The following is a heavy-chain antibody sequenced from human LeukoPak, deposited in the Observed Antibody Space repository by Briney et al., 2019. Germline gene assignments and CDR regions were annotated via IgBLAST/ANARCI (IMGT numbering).Heavy chain of an antibody. D-gene: IGHD6-13*01. CDR2: ISSSSSYI. CDR3: ARDAINGSSWYIEYGPFDY. Sequence: GGSLRLSCAASGFTFSSYSMNWVRQAPGKGLEWVSSISSSSSYIYYADSVKGRFTISRDNAKNSLYLQMNSLRAEDTAVYYCARDAINGSSWYIEYGPFDYWGQGTLVTVSS. CDR1: GFTFSSYS. V-gene: IGHV3-21*01. J-gene: IGHJ4*02.